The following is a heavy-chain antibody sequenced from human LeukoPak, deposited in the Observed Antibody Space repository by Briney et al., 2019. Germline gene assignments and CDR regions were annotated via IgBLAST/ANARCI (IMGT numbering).Heavy chain of an antibody. CDR2: ISGSGGST. D-gene: IGHD5-18*01. Sequence: GGSLRLSCAASGFTFSSYAMSWVRQAPGKGLEGVSAISGSGGSTYYADSVKGRFTISRDNSKNTLYPQMNSLRAEDTAVYYCAKVRDGYSYGPNWFDPWGQGTLVTVSS. CDR1: GFTFSSYA. J-gene: IGHJ5*02. CDR3: AKVRDGYSYGPNWFDP. V-gene: IGHV3-23*01.